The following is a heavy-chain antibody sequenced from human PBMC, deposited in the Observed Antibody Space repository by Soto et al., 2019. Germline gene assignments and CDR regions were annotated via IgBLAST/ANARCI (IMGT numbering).Heavy chain of an antibody. CDR1: GVSISTYY. V-gene: IGHV4-59*01. J-gene: IGHJ5*02. CDR3: ARQRRGGYWFAP. CDR2: IYGSVST. Sequence: SETLSLTCAVSGVSISTYYWSWIRQPPGKGLEWIGYIYGSVSTNYNPSLKSRVTVSVDTSKNQFSLKLNSVTSADTALYYCARQRRGGYWFAPWGQGTPVTVSS.